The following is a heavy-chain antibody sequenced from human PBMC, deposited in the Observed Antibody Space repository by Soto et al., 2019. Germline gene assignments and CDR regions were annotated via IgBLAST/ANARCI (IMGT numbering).Heavy chain of an antibody. CDR1: GFTFGDYA. D-gene: IGHD3-10*01. CDR3: AKDANYYGSGWNMDV. V-gene: IGHV3-9*01. CDR2: ISWNSGSI. J-gene: IGHJ6*03. Sequence: GGSLRLSCAASGFTFGDYAMHWVRQAPGKGLEWVSGISWNSGSIGYADSVKGRFTISRDNAKNSLYLQMNSLRAEDTALYYCAKDANYYGSGWNMDVWGKGTTVTVSS.